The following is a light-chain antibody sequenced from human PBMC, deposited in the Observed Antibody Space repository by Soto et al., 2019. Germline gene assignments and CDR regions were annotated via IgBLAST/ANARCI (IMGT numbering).Light chain of an antibody. Sequence: QSALTQPASVSGSPGQSIAISCTGSSSDIGIYKYVSWYQQHPGKVPKLIIYEVTNRPSGVPDRFSGSKSGNTPSLTIFGLQAEDEADYYCSLYTSSSTWVFGGGTKLTVL. V-gene: IGLV2-14*01. CDR3: SLYTSSSTWV. J-gene: IGLJ3*02. CDR1: SSDIGIYKY. CDR2: EVT.